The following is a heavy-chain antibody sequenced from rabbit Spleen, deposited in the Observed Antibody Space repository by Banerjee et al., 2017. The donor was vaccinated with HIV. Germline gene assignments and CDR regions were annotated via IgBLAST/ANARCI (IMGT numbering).Heavy chain of an antibody. Sequence: QEQLVESGGGLVKPGASLTVTCIASGVSFSGSSYMCWVRQAPGKGLEWIGCIDDGSSGFTYYATWAKGRFTCSKTSSTTVTLQMTRLTAADTATYFCARDTSTSFSTYGMDLWGPGTLVTVS. CDR2: IDDGSSGFT. D-gene: IGHD1-1*01. CDR3: ARDTSTSFSTYGMDL. J-gene: IGHJ6*01. CDR1: GVSFSGSSY. V-gene: IGHV1S45*01.